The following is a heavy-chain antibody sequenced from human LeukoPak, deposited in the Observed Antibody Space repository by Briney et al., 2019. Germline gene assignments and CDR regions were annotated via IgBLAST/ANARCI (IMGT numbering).Heavy chain of an antibody. CDR3: ARSRRITIFGVVIEQCYFDY. CDR1: GYTFTGYY. V-gene: IGHV1-2*02. D-gene: IGHD3-3*01. J-gene: IGHJ4*02. Sequence: ASVKVSCKASGYTFTGYYMHWVRQAPGQGLEWMGWINPNSGGTNYAQKFQGRVTMTRDTSISTAYMELSRLRSDDTAVYYCARSRRITIFGVVIEQCYFDYWGQGTLVTVSS. CDR2: INPNSGGT.